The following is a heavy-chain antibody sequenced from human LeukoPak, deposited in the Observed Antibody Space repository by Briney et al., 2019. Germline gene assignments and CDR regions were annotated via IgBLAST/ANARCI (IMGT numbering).Heavy chain of an antibody. CDR2: INPNSGGT. CDR1: GYTFTGYY. CDR3: ARDLGPCSSTSCPQGY. D-gene: IGHD2-2*01. V-gene: IGHV1-2*06. J-gene: IGHJ4*02. Sequence: VASVKVSCKASGYTFTGYYMHWVRQAPGQGLEWMGRINPNSGGTNYAQKFQGRVTMTRDTSISTAYMELSRLRSDDTAVYYCARDLGPCSSTSCPQGYWGQGTLVTVSS.